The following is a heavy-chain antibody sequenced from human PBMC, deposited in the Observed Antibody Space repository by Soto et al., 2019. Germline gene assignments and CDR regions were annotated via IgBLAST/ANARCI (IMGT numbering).Heavy chain of an antibody. V-gene: IGHV4-34*01. CDR2: INHSGTV. D-gene: IGHD3-10*01. Sequence: QVHLQQWGAGLLKPSETLSLTCAVNGGAFNGYYWTWIRQSPGKGLQWIGEINHSGTVDYNPSPKSRVTFSIDTSTKQFSLTLTSVTAADTAVYYCARAGAALVRGSIGGFDYWGQGTLVTVSS. J-gene: IGHJ4*02. CDR3: ARAGAALVRGSIGGFDY. CDR1: GGAFNGYY.